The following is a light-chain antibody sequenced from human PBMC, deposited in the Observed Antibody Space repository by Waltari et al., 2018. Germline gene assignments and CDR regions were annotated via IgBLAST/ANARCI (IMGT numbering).Light chain of an antibody. CDR1: SSNIGSNT. J-gene: IGLJ3*02. CDR3: AAWDDSLNGPV. V-gene: IGLV1-44*01. CDR2: SNN. Sequence: QSVLTQPPSASGTPGQRVTITCSGSSSNIGSNTVNWYQQLPGTAPKLLIYSNNQRPPGVPDRFSGSKSGTSASLAISGLQSEDEADYYWAAWDDSLNGPVFGGGTKLTVL.